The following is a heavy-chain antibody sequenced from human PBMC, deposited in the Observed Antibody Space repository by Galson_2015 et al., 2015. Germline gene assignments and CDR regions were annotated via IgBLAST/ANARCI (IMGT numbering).Heavy chain of an antibody. D-gene: IGHD2-15*01. CDR3: AADDMTPTI. V-gene: IGHV1-58*02. CDR1: GITFSNSA. Sequence: SVKVSCKASGITFSNSAMQWVRQARGQRLEWIGWIVAGSGKTNYAQKFQERVTITRDKSTSTVYMELSSLISEDTAFYYCAADDMTPTIWGQGTMVPVSS. CDR2: IVAGSGKT. J-gene: IGHJ3*02.